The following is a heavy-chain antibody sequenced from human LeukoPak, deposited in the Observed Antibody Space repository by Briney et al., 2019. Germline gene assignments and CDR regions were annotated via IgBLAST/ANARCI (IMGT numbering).Heavy chain of an antibody. CDR3: ARRQPRQNYFDY. D-gene: IGHD2-2*01. Sequence: SETLSLTCAVSGYSISSGYYWDWIRQPPGKGLEWIGSIYHSGSTYYNPSLKSRVTISVDTSKKQFSLKLSSVTAADTAVYYCARRQPRQNYFDYWGQGTLVTVSS. CDR2: IYHSGST. V-gene: IGHV4-38-2*01. CDR1: GYSISSGYY. J-gene: IGHJ4*02.